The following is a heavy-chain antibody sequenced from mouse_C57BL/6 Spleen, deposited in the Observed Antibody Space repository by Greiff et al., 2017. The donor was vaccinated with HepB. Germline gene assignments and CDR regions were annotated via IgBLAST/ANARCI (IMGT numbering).Heavy chain of an antibody. V-gene: IGHV1-74*01. J-gene: IGHJ4*01. CDR2: IHPSDSDT. D-gene: IGHD2-4*01. Sequence: QVQLQQPGAELVKPGASVKVSCKASGYTFTSYWMHWVKQRPGQGLERIGRIHPSDSDTNYNQKFKGKATLTVDKSSSTAYMQLSSLTSEDSAAYYCAIVPYYDYDECHAMVYWDQGNSVTVSP. CDR1: GYTFTSYW. CDR3: AIVPYYDYDECHAMVY.